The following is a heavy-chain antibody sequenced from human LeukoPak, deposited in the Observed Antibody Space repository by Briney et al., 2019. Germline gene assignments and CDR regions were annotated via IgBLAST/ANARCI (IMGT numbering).Heavy chain of an antibody. CDR1: GGSISSGSYH. CDR2: IYYVGTT. J-gene: IGHJ4*02. CDR3: ARGKIWSPVYLSH. Sequence: PSETLSLTCTVSGGSISSGSYHWGWIRQPPGKGLEWIGSIYYVGTTYYNPSLKSRVTISMDTSKNQFSLKLSSVTAADTAVYYCARGKIWSPVYLSHWGQGTLVTVSS. D-gene: IGHD3-10*01. V-gene: IGHV4-39*07.